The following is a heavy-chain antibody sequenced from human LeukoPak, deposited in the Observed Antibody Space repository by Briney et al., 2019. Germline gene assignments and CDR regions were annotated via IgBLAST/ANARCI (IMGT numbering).Heavy chain of an antibody. CDR2: IIPIFGTA. V-gene: IGHV1-69*06. Sequence: GASVKVSCKASGGTFSSYAISWVRQAPGQGLEWMGGIIPIFGTANYAQKFQGRVTITADKSTSTAYMELSSLRSEDTAVYYCAREGQGYCSGGSCFRGWFDPWGQGTLVTVSS. D-gene: IGHD2-15*01. J-gene: IGHJ5*02. CDR3: AREGQGYCSGGSCFRGWFDP. CDR1: GGTFSSYA.